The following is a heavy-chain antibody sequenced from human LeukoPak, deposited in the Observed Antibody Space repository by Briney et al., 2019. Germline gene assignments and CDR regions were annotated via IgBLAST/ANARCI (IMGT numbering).Heavy chain of an antibody. D-gene: IGHD6-19*01. Sequence: GASVKVSCKASGGTFSSYAISWVRQAPGKGLEWMGGFDPEDGETIYAQKFQGRVTMTEDTSTDTAYMELSSLRSEDTAVYYCATVNPIAVEGGLFDYWGQGTLVTVSS. V-gene: IGHV1-24*01. J-gene: IGHJ4*02. CDR2: FDPEDGET. CDR1: GGTFSSYA. CDR3: ATVNPIAVEGGLFDY.